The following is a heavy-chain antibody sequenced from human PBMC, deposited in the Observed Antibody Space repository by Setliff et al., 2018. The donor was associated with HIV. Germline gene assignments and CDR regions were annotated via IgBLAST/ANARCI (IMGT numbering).Heavy chain of an antibody. CDR1: GFNFKTYG. Sequence: GGSLRLSCAASGFNFKTYGMSWVRQAPGKGLEWVSSISTSSSYIYYADSVKGRFTISRDNSKNTLYLQMNSLRAEDTAVYYCAKIQNPQGYYYDSSGYYPHPGSPDYWGQGTLVTVSS. V-gene: IGHV3-21*01. CDR2: ISTSSSYI. J-gene: IGHJ4*02. CDR3: AKIQNPQGYYYDSSGYYPHPGSPDY. D-gene: IGHD3-22*01.